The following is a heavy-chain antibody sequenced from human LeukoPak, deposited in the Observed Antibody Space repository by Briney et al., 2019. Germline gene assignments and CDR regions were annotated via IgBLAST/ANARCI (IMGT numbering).Heavy chain of an antibody. CDR3: ARAGYSMDTEYFQH. CDR2: ISSDKDNT. V-gene: IGHV3-64D*08. D-gene: IGHD5-18*01. CDR1: GFTFSSYA. J-gene: IGHJ1*01. Sequence: GGSLRLSCSASGFTFSSYAMHWVRQSPGKGLEYVSAISSDKDNTHYADSVQGRFTISRDNSKNTLHLQMSSLRAEDTAVYYCARAGYSMDTEYFQHWGQGTLVTVSS.